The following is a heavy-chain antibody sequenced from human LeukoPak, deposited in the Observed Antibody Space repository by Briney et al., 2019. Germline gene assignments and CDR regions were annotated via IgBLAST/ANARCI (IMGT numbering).Heavy chain of an antibody. D-gene: IGHD2-2*01. CDR3: ARDYCSSTSCLFDY. Sequence: ASVKVSCKASGYSFTGYHMHWVRQAPGQGLEWMGRINPNSGDTNYAQKFQGRVTMTRDTSISTAYMELSRLRSDDTAVYYCARDYCSSTSCLFDYWGQGTLVTVSS. J-gene: IGHJ4*02. CDR1: GYSFTGYH. V-gene: IGHV1-2*06. CDR2: INPNSGDT.